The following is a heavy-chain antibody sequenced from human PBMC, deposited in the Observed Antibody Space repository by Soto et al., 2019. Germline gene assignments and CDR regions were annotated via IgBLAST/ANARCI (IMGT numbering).Heavy chain of an antibody. Sequence: QVQLVESGGGVVQPGRSLRLSCAASGFTFSSYGMHWVRQAPGKGLEWVAVISYDGSNKYYADSVKGRFTISRDNSKNTLYLQMNSLRAEDTAAYYCAKDRRDGGGIDYWGQGTLVTVSS. J-gene: IGHJ4*02. CDR1: GFTFSSYG. CDR3: AKDRRDGGGIDY. V-gene: IGHV3-30*18. CDR2: ISYDGSNK. D-gene: IGHD2-15*01.